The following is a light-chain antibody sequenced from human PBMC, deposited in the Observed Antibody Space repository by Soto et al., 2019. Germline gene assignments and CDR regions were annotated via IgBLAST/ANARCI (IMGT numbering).Light chain of an antibody. CDR2: DAS. J-gene: IGKJ5*01. CDR1: RSVSSY. CDR3: QQRSNWPIT. Sequence: EIVLTQSPVTLSLSPGESATLSCRATRSVSSYLAWYQQKHGQAPRLLIYDASSRPTDIPARFSGSGSGTDCTITISSLETEDGALYDGQQRSNWPITFGQGTRLEIK. V-gene: IGKV3-11*01.